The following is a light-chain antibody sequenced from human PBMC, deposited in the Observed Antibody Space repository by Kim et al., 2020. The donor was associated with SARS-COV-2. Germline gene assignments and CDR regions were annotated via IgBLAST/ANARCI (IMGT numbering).Light chain of an antibody. CDR3: QQYEDFPYT. Sequence: DIQMTQSPSTLSASVGDRVTITCRASQSVSAWLAWYQQKPGKAPKLLIYGATTLENGVPSRFSASGSGTEFTLTISGVQADDVASFYCQQYEDFPYTFGQGTKLEI. CDR2: GAT. CDR1: QSVSAW. V-gene: IGKV1-5*03. J-gene: IGKJ2*01.